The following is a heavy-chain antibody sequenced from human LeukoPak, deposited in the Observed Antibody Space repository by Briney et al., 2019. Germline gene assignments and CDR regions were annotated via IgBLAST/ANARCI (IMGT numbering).Heavy chain of an antibody. CDR1: GYTFTSYA. CDR2: INPNSGGT. V-gene: IGHV1-2*02. CDR3: ARDSSGYSPY. J-gene: IGHJ4*02. Sequence: ASVKVSCKASGYTFTSYAMHWVRQAPGQGLEWMGWINPNSGGTNYAQNFQGRVTMTRDTSISTAYMELSRLRSDDTAVYYCARDSSGYSPYWGQGTLVTVSS. D-gene: IGHD3-22*01.